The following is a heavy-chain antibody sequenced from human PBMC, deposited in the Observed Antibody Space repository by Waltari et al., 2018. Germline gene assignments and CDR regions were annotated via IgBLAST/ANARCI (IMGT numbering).Heavy chain of an antibody. J-gene: IGHJ5*02. D-gene: IGHD6-13*01. CDR3: AREEAGSHFNS. V-gene: IGHV3-30*01. CDR1: GFSISSDA. CDR2: TSYDGSNI. Sequence: QVHLVESGGGVVQPGRFLRLSCAASGFSISSDAMHWVRQAPGKGLEWVAVTSYDGSNIYYADSVKGRLTISRDNSKNTVYLQMNSLRAEDTAVYYCAREEAGSHFNSWGQGTLVSVSS.